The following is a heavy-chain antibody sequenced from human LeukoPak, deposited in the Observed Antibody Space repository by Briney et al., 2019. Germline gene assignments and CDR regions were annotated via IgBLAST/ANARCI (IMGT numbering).Heavy chain of an antibody. CDR1: GFTFSSYG. CDR3: ARDKIYGSGIYYYYYYGMDV. V-gene: IGHV3-30*03. Sequence: PGGSLRLSCAASGFTFSSYGMHWVRQAPGKGLEWVAVISYDGSNKYYADSVKGRFTISRDNSKNTLYLQMNSLRAEDTAVYYCARDKIYGSGIYYYYYYGMDVWGQGTTVTVSS. D-gene: IGHD3-10*01. CDR2: ISYDGSNK. J-gene: IGHJ6*02.